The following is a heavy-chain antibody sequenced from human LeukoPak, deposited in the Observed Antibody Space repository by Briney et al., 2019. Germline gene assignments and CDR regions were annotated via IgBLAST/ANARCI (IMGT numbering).Heavy chain of an antibody. CDR3: ARGNSGSYLNWFDP. V-gene: IGHV3-21*01. CDR1: GFTFSSYS. CDR2: ISSSSSYI. D-gene: IGHD1-26*01. Sequence: GGSLRLSCAASGFTFSSYSMNWVRQAPGKGLEWVSSISSSSSYIYYADSVKGRFTISRDNAKNSLYLQMNSLRAEDTAVYYCARGNSGSYLNWFDPWGQGTLVTVSS. J-gene: IGHJ5*02.